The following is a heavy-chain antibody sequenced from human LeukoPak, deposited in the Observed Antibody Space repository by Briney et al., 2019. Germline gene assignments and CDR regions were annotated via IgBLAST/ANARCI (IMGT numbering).Heavy chain of an antibody. CDR1: GGSISSGVYY. V-gene: IGHV4-30-4*01. D-gene: IGHD2-15*01. CDR2: IYYSGST. J-gene: IGHJ5*02. Sequence: SETLSLTCTVSGGSISSGVYYWSWIRQPPGKGLEWIGYIYYSGSTYYNPSLKSRVTISVDTSKNQFSLKLSSETAADTAVYYCARVKSSRWGVVAAFDWFDPWGQGTLVTVSS. CDR3: ARVKSSRWGVVAAFDWFDP.